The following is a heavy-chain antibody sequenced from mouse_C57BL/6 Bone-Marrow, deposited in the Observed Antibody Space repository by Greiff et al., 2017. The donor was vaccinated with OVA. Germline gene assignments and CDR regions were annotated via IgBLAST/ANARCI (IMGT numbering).Heavy chain of an antibody. J-gene: IGHJ3*01. Sequence: VQLQESGPGLVKPSQSLFLTCSITGFPITSGYYWIWIRQSPGKPLEWMGYITHSGETFYNPSLQSPISITRETSKNQFFLQLNSVTTEDTAMYYCAGGLANLAFAYWGQGTLVTVSA. D-gene: IGHD1-1*01. V-gene: IGHV12-3*01. CDR2: ITHSGET. CDR3: AGGLANLAFAY. CDR1: GFPITSGYY.